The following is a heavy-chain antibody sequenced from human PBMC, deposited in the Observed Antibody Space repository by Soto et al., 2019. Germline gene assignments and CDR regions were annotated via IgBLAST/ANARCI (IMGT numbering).Heavy chain of an antibody. D-gene: IGHD3-22*01. Sequence: QVQLVESGGGVVQPGRSLRLSCAASGFTFSSYGMHWVRQAPGKGLEWVAVIWYAGRNTYYADSVKGRFTISRDNSKHTLYLQMNSLRAEDTAVYYCASTAYYYDSSGYYFDCWGQGTLVTLSS. J-gene: IGHJ4*02. CDR2: IWYAGRNT. V-gene: IGHV3-33*01. CDR1: GFTFSSYG. CDR3: ASTAYYYDSSGYYFDC.